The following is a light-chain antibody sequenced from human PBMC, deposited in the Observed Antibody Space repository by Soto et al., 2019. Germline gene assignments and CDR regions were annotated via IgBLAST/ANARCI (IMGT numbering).Light chain of an antibody. CDR3: SSYTSSSTFV. CDR2: EVS. Sequence: QSVLTQPPSVSGSPGQSVTISCTGTSSVVGSYNRVSWYQQPPGTAPKLMIYEVSNRPSGVPDRFSGSKSGNTASLTISGLQAEDEAGYYCSSYTSSSTFVFGTGTKVTVL. V-gene: IGLV2-18*02. J-gene: IGLJ1*01. CDR1: SSVVGSYNR.